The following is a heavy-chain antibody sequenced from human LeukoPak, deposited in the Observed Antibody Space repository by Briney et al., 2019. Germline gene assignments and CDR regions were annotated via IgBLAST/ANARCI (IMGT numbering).Heavy chain of an antibody. V-gene: IGHV4-34*01. Sequence: SETLSLTCAVYGGSFSGYYWSWIRQPPGKGLEWIGEINHSGSTNYNPSLKSRVTISVDTSKNQFSLKLSSVTAADTAVYYCASLPAAIGYMDVWAKGPRSPSP. J-gene: IGHJ6*03. CDR1: GGSFSGYY. CDR2: INHSGST. D-gene: IGHD2-2*01. CDR3: ASLPAAIGYMDV.